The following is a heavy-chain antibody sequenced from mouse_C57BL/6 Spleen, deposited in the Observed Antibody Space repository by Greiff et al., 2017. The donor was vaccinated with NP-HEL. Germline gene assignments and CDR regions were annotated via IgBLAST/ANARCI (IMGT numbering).Heavy chain of an antibody. Sequence: VQLQQSGAELARPGASVKLSCKASGYTFTSYGISWVKQRTGQGLEWIGEIYPRSGYTYYNEKFKGKATLTADKSSSTAYMELRSLTSEESAVYYGARETTVVATDAMDYWGQGTSVTVAA. J-gene: IGHJ4*01. CDR1: GYTFTSYG. CDR2: IYPRSGYT. CDR3: ARETTVVATDAMDY. V-gene: IGHV1-81*01. D-gene: IGHD1-1*01.